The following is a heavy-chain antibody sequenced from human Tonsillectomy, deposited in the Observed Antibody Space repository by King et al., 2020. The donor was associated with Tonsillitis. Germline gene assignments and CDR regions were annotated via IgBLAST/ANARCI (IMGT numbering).Heavy chain of an antibody. V-gene: IGHV5-51*01. Sequence: VQLVESGAEVKKPVESLKISCKGSGYSFTSYWIGWVRQMPGKGLEWMGIIYPGDSDTRYSPSFQGQVTISADKSISTAYLPWSSLKASDTAMYYCARRRGSGYLYYYYMDVWGKGTTVTVSS. J-gene: IGHJ6*03. CDR3: ARRRGSGYLYYYYMDV. CDR2: IYPGDSDT. D-gene: IGHD3-3*01. CDR1: GYSFTSYW.